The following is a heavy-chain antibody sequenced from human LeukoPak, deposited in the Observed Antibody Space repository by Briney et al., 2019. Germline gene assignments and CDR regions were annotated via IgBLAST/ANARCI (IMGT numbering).Heavy chain of an antibody. J-gene: IGHJ5*02. V-gene: IGHV3-7*01. CDR2: IKEDGSDK. CDR1: GFIFSTYW. CDR3: AKKHGGSYLDNWFDP. D-gene: IGHD1-26*01. Sequence: GGSLRLSCAASGFIFSTYWMAWVRQAPGKGLEWVANIKEDGSDKNYVVSMKGRFTISRDNAKNTLYLQMNSLRAEDTAMYYCAKKHGGSYLDNWFDPWGQGTLVTVSS.